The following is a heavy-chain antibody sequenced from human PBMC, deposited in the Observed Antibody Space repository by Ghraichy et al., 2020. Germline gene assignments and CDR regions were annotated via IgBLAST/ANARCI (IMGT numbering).Heavy chain of an antibody. J-gene: IGHJ4*02. CDR3: AREGDVRESGTGIYFDY. CDR2: ISGSGITM. D-gene: IGHD3-3*01. CDR1: GFTFSSYE. V-gene: IGHV3-48*03. Sequence: GGSLRLSCAGSGFTFSSYEMNWVRQAPGKGLEWVSYISGSGITMYYADSVKGRFTISRDHAKNSLYLQMNSLRAEDTAVYYCAREGDVRESGTGIYFDYWGQGTLVTVSS.